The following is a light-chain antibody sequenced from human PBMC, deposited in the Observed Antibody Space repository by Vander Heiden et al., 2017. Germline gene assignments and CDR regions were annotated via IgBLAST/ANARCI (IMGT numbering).Light chain of an antibody. CDR2: LGS. J-gene: IGKJ1*01. CDR3: MQALQTPT. Sequence: VMSPSPLYRHCTSGEPASISCRSSQSLLHSNGYNYLDWYLQKPGQSPQLLIYLGSNRASGVPDRFSGSGSGTDFTLKISRVEAEDVGVYYCMQALQTPTFGQGTKVEIK. CDR1: QSLLHSNGYNY. V-gene: IGKV2-28*01.